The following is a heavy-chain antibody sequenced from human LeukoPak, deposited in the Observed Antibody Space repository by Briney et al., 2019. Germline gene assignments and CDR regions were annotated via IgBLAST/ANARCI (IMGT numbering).Heavy chain of an antibody. J-gene: IGHJ4*02. CDR1: GFTFSSYD. V-gene: IGHV3-30*04. D-gene: IGHD2-21*01. CDR2: ISSDGTNK. CDR3: ARDRGSPPRKPIPRDYYFDS. Sequence: PGGSLRLSCAASGFTFSSYDMHWVRQAPGKGLEWVAVISSDGTNKYYADSLKGRFTISRDNSKNTLYLQMNSLRAEDTAVYFCARDRGSPPRKPIPRDYYFDSWGQGSLVTVSS.